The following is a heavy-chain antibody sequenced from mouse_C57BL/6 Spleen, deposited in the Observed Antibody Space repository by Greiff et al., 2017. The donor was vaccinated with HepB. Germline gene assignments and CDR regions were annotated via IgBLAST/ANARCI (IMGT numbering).Heavy chain of an antibody. CDR1: GYSFTGYY. CDR2: INPSTGGT. D-gene: IGHD2-4*01. CDR3: ARGRLRQDYYAMDY. V-gene: IGHV1-42*01. J-gene: IGHJ4*01. Sequence: EVQLQQSGPELVKPGASVKISCKASGYSFTGYYMNWVKQSPEKSLEWIGEINPSTGGTTYNQKFKAKATLTVDKSSSTAYMQLKSLTSEDSAVYYCARGRLRQDYYAMDYWGQGTSVTVSS.